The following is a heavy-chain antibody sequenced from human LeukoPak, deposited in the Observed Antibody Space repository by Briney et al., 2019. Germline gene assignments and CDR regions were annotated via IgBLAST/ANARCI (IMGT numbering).Heavy chain of an antibody. V-gene: IGHV3-64*01. Sequence: GGSLRLSCAASGFTFSSYAMHWVRQAPGKGLEYVSAISSNGGSTYYANSVKGRFTISRDNSKNTLYLQMGSLRAEDMAVYYCARVVARYYYYMDVWGKGTTVTASS. CDR1: GFTFSSYA. CDR2: ISSNGGST. CDR3: ARVVARYYYYMDV. D-gene: IGHD5-12*01. J-gene: IGHJ6*03.